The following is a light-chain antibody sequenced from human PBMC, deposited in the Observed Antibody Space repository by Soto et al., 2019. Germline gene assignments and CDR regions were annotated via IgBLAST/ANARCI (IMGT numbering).Light chain of an antibody. Sequence: IVLTQSPATLSLSPGERASVSCRASQSVSNYLGWYQQKPGQAPRLLIYDASNRATGIPARFSGSGAATDFTLTISSLEPEDFAVYYCQHGGTFGQGTRLEIK. J-gene: IGKJ5*01. V-gene: IGKV3-11*01. CDR3: QHGGT. CDR2: DAS. CDR1: QSVSNY.